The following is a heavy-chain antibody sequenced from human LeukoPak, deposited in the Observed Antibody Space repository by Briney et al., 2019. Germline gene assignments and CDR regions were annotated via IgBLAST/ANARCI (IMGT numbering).Heavy chain of an antibody. D-gene: IGHD7-27*01. Sequence: SETLSLTCAVSGGSISSSRYYWGWIRQPPGKGLEWIGSIYDGGSTYYNPSLKSRVTISVDTSKKQFSLKLNSVTAADTALYYCARDWAEWGQGTLVTVSS. V-gene: IGHV4-39*07. CDR3: ARDWAE. J-gene: IGHJ4*02. CDR1: GGSISSSRYY. CDR2: IYDGGST.